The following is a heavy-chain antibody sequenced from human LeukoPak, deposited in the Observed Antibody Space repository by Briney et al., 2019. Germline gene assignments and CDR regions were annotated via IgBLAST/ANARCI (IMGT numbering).Heavy chain of an antibody. CDR2: IYYTANS. V-gene: IGHV4-39*01. Sequence: SETLSLTCSVSGASMSSGSYYWGWIRQPPGKGLEWIGSIYYTANSYYNPSLKSRVTISMDTSKKQVFLKMTSVTAADTAVYYXXXXXXXXAXXXSLDYWXQGILVTVSS. CDR3: XXXXXXXAXXXSLDY. J-gene: IGHJ4*02. CDR1: GASMSSGSYY.